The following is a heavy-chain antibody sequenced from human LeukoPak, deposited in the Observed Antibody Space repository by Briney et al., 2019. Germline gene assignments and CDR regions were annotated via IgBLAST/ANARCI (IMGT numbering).Heavy chain of an antibody. CDR1: GFSLSTTEVG. D-gene: IGHD6-13*01. V-gene: IGHV2-5*02. Sequence: GPTPVNPTQTLTLTCTFTGFSLSTTEVGVGWIRQPPGEALERLAIIYWDDDKAYSPSLKSRLSITKDTSKNQVVLTMTSMDPVDTATYYCAHRSIASAGSFFDFWGQGTLVTVSS. CDR3: AHRSIASAGSFFDF. CDR2: IYWDDDK. J-gene: IGHJ4*02.